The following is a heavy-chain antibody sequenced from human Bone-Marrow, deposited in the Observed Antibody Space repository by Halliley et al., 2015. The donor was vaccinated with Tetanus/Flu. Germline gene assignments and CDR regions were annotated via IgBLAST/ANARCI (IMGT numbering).Heavy chain of an antibody. Sequence: SLRLSCAVSGFSFSVYGIHWVRQAPGKGLEWVALLPPDGGIGHYAESVKGRFSISRDISKNVVYLQMSSLRAEDTAVYYCAGDFFDFLTPSRDTPTGHHMDVWGQGTTVTVSS. V-gene: IGHV3-30*03. CDR2: LPPDGGIG. D-gene: IGHD3-9*01. J-gene: IGHJ6*02. CDR3: AGDFFDFLTPSRDTPTGHHMDV. CDR1: GFSFSVYG.